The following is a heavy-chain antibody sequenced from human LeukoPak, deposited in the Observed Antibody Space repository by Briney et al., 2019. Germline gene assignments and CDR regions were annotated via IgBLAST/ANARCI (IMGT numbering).Heavy chain of an antibody. V-gene: IGHV3-30-3*01. CDR2: ISYDGSNK. D-gene: IGHD6-19*01. Sequence: GGSLRLSCAASGFTFSGYAMHWVRQAPGKGLEWVAVISYDGSNKYYADSVKGRFTISRDNSKNTLYLQMNSLRAEDTAVYYCARGRASSGRVPFDYWGQGTLVTVSS. J-gene: IGHJ4*02. CDR3: ARGRASSGRVPFDY. CDR1: GFTFSGYA.